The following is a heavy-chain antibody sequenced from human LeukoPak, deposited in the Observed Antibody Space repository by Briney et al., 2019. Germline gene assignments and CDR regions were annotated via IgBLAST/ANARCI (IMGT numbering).Heavy chain of an antibody. Sequence: PSETLSLTCAVYGGSFSGHYWTWIRQPPGKGLEWIGEVNHSGSTTYNPSLNNRVTISVDTSKNQFFLKLTSVTAADTAVYYCARPRYGSGSLDSWGQGTLVTVSS. V-gene: IGHV4-34*01. CDR1: GGSFSGHY. CDR3: ARPRYGSGSLDS. J-gene: IGHJ4*02. D-gene: IGHD3-10*01. CDR2: VNHSGST.